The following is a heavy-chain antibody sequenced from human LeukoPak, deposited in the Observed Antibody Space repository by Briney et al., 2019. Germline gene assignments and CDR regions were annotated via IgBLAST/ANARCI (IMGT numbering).Heavy chain of an antibody. CDR2: ISAYNGNT. CDR1: GYTFTSYG. D-gene: IGHD3-22*01. Sequence: ASVKVSCKASGYTFTSYGISWLRQAPGQGLEWMGWISAYNGNTNYAQKLQGRVTMTTDTSTSTAYMELRSLRSDDTAVYYCARDTPYYYDSSGYRSRFDYWGQGTLVTVSS. J-gene: IGHJ4*02. V-gene: IGHV1-18*01. CDR3: ARDTPYYYDSSGYRSRFDY.